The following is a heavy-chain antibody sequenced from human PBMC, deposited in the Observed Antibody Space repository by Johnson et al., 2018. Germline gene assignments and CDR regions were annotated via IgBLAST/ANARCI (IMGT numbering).Heavy chain of an antibody. CDR3: AKDSIGGCSDGSWYHYYMDV. D-gene: IGHD2-15*01. CDR2: ISYDGINK. V-gene: IGHV3-30*18. J-gene: IGHJ6*03. CDR1: GFTFDDYA. Sequence: QVQLVQSGGGLVQPGRSLRLTCEASGFTFDDYAMHWVRQAPGKGLEWVAVISYDGINKYYADSVKGRFTISRDNSKKTVYLQRNRLRAEDTAVYYCAKDSIGGCSDGSWYHYYMDVWGKGTTVTVSS.